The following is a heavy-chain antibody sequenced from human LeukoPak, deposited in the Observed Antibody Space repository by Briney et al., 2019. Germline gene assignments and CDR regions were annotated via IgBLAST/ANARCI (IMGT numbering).Heavy chain of an antibody. V-gene: IGHV3-21*01. J-gene: IGHJ4*02. D-gene: IGHD6-13*01. CDR2: ISSSSSYI. CDR3: ASPYSSSFAFDY. Sequence: PGGSLRLSCAASGFTFSSYSMNWVRQAPGKGLEWVSSISSSSSYIYYADSVKGRFTISRDNAKNSLYLQMNSLRAEDTAVYYCASPYSSSFAFDYWGQGTLVTVSS. CDR1: GFTFSSYS.